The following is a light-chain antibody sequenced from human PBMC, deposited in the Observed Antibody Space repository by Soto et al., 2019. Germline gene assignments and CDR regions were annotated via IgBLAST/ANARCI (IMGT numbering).Light chain of an antibody. V-gene: IGKV1-9*01. Sequence: IQLTQSPSFLSASVGDRVTITCRASQGINHYVAWYQQKPGKAPKCLIYGASALQSGVPSRFSGSGSWAEFTLSISSLQPEDFATYYCQHVYSYPLTFGGGTKVDIK. CDR3: QHVYSYPLT. J-gene: IGKJ4*01. CDR1: QGINHY. CDR2: GAS.